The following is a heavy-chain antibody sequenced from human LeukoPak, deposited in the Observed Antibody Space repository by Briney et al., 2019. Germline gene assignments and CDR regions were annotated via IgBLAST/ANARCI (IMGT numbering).Heavy chain of an antibody. J-gene: IGHJ4*02. CDR3: ARDFDYGDYGGYFDY. Sequence: SVKVSCKASGGTFSSYAISWVRQAPGQGLEWVGRIIPIFGIANYAQKFQGRVTITADKYTSTAYMELSSLRSEDTAVYYCARDFDYGDYGGYFDYWGQGTLVTVSS. CDR1: GGTFSSYA. D-gene: IGHD4-17*01. V-gene: IGHV1-69*04. CDR2: IIPIFGIA.